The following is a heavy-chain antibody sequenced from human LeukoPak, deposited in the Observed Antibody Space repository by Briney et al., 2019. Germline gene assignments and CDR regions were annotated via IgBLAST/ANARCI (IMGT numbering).Heavy chain of an antibody. CDR3: ARCEYSSGWYDFDY. Sequence: SQTLSLTCAISGDSVSRNSAAWNWIRQSPSRGLEWLARTYYRSKWYNDYAVSVKSRITINPDTSKNQFSLQLNSVTPEDTAVYYCARCEYSSGWYDFDYWGQGTLVTVSS. CDR2: TYYRSKWYN. J-gene: IGHJ4*02. D-gene: IGHD6-19*01. V-gene: IGHV6-1*01. CDR1: GDSVSRNSAA.